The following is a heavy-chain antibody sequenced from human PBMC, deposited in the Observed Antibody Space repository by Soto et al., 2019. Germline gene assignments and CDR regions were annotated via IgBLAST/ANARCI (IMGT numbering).Heavy chain of an antibody. J-gene: IGHJ6*02. D-gene: IGHD3-9*01. Sequence: TLSLTCAVSGCSIGSDGYSWGWNRPPQGRRLEWIGYIYHSGSTYYNPSRKSRVTISVDRSKNQFSLKLSSVTAADTAVYYCARGPGGYFDWSYYYYYGMDVWGQGTTVT. CDR3: ARGPGGYFDWSYYYYYGMDV. CDR1: GCSIGSDGYS. V-gene: IGHV4-30-2*01. CDR2: IYHSGST.